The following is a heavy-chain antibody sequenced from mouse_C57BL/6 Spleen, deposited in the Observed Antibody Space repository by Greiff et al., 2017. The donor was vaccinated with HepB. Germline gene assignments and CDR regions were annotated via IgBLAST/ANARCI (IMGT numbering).Heavy chain of an antibody. D-gene: IGHD6-1*01. CDR1: GYTFTSYW. CDR2: IDPSDSYT. Sequence: QVQLQQPGAELVMPGASVKLSCKASGYTFTSYWMHWVKQRPGQGLEWIGEIDPSDSYTNYNQKFKGKSTLTVDKSSSTAYMQLSSLTSEDSAVYYCAGLWAYSVVPTGAMDYWGQGTSVTVSS. V-gene: IGHV1-69*01. J-gene: IGHJ4*01. CDR3: AGLWAYSVVPTGAMDY.